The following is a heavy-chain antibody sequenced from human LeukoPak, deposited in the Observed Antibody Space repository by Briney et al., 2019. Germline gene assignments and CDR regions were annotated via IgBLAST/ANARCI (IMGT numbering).Heavy chain of an antibody. Sequence: PGRSLRLSCAASGFTFSSYAMYWVRQAPGKGLEWVAVVSYGGSNTYYADSVRGRFTISRDNSKNTLYLQMNSLRAEDTAIYYCARDFTGDYYDSSGPDYWGQGALVTVSS. CDR2: VSYGGSNT. CDR1: GFTFSSYA. CDR3: ARDFTGDYYDSSGPDY. V-gene: IGHV3-30-3*01. J-gene: IGHJ4*02. D-gene: IGHD3-22*01.